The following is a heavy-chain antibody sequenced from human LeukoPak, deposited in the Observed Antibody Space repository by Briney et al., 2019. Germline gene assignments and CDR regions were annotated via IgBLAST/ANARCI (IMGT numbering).Heavy chain of an antibody. J-gene: IGHJ3*02. D-gene: IGHD3-22*01. Sequence: SETLSLTCTVSGGSISSYYWSWIRQPAGKGLEWIGRISSSGSTNYNPSLKSRVTIPVDTSKNQFSLKLSSVTAADTAVYFCARGPYSYDSSGAFDIWGQGTMVTVSS. CDR2: ISSSGST. V-gene: IGHV4-4*07. CDR1: GGSISSYY. CDR3: ARGPYSYDSSGAFDI.